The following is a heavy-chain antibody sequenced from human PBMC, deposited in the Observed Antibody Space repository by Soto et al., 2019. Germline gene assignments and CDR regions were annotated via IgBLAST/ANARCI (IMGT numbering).Heavy chain of an antibody. CDR2: INPNSGGT. CDR1: GYTFTGYY. J-gene: IGHJ4*02. D-gene: IGHD3-10*01. V-gene: IGHV1-2*02. CDR3: ARVRGRVRGVIAGGYFDY. Sequence: QVQLVQSGAEVKKPGASVKVSCKASGYTFTGYYMHWVRQAPGQGLEWMGWINPNSGGTNYAQKFQGRVTMTRDTSISTAYMELSRLRSDDTAVYYCARVRGRVRGVIAGGYFDYWGQGPLVTVSS.